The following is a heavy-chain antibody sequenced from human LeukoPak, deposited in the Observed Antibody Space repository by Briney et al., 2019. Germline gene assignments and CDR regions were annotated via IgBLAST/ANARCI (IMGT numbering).Heavy chain of an antibody. CDR2: INYSGST. J-gene: IGHJ3*02. D-gene: IGHD6-13*01. V-gene: IGHV4-59*01. Sequence: SETLSLTCSVSGGPITSYYWSWIRQPPGKGLEWIGYINYSGSTNYNPSLKSRVTISLDTSKNQFSLKLSSVTAADTAVYYCARLHSSGWYDAFDIWGQGTMVTVSS. CDR1: GGPITSYY. CDR3: ARLHSSGWYDAFDI.